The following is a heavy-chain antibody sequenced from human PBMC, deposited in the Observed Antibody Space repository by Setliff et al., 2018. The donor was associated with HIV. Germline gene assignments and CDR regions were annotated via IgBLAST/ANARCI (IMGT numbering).Heavy chain of an antibody. CDR1: GYSIRSGYY. CDR3: ARDMMRWLVMVPGATRGYFDA. D-gene: IGHD3-16*01. J-gene: IGHJ4*02. V-gene: IGHV4-38-2*02. Sequence: TSETLSLTCGVSGYSIRSGYYWGWIRQPPGKGLEWIGSIYESGSPYYNSSLKSRVTISVDTSKNQFSLNLSSVTAADTAVYFCARDMMRWLVMVPGATRGYFDAWGQGALVTVSS. CDR2: IYESGSP.